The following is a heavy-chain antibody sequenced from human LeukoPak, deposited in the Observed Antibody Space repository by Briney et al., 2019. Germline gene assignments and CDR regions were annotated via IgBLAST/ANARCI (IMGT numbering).Heavy chain of an antibody. J-gene: IGHJ4*02. V-gene: IGHV1-8*01. CDR2: MNPNSGNT. CDR1: GYTFTSYD. D-gene: IGHD7-27*01. Sequence: ASVKVSCKASGYTFTSYDINWVRQATGQGLEWMGWMNPNSGNTGYAQKFQGRVTMTSDSSISTAYMELSSLRSEDTAIYYCVRTPPNWGFDYWGQGTLVTVSS. CDR3: VRTPPNWGFDY.